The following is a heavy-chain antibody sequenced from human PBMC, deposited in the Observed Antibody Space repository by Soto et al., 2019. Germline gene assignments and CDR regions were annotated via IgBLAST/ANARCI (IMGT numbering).Heavy chain of an antibody. CDR1: GFTFSSYW. J-gene: IGHJ5*02. V-gene: IGHV3-74*01. Sequence: GGSLRLSCAASGFTFSSYWVHRVRQAPGKGLMWVSHINSDGSSTSYADSVKGRFTISRDNAKNTVYLQMNSLRAEDTAVYYCAREGVYGSGNYIGPLGQVTLVTVSS. CDR2: INSDGSST. D-gene: IGHD3-10*01. CDR3: AREGVYGSGNYIGP.